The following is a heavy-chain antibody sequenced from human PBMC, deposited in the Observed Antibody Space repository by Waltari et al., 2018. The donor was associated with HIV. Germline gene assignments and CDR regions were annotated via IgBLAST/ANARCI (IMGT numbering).Heavy chain of an antibody. CDR3: TRGNIWGSYRYFDY. V-gene: IGHV1-18*01. J-gene: IGHJ4*02. D-gene: IGHD3-16*02. Sequence: QIRLFQSDHAVRKPGASVTISCRTSGYPFLHHTFTWVRQSLGQRLDWMGGITRYTANTNYTRESQGRVTLTTDAAAATAYLELRDLRPDDTAMYFCTRGNIWGSYRYFDYWGPGTLVTVS. CDR2: ITRYTANT. CDR1: GYPFLHHT.